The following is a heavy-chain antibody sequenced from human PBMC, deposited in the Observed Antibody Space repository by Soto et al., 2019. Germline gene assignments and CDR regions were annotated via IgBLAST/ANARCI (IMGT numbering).Heavy chain of an antibody. D-gene: IGHD2-21*01. V-gene: IGHV3-23*01. Sequence: GGSLRLSCAASGFTFSSYAMNWVRQVPGKGPEWVSHISVTGDTYYADSVKGRFTISRDNSKNTLFLQMNSLRAEDTAVYYCAKSLSMATSFDYWGQGTLVTVSS. CDR1: GFTFSSYA. CDR2: ISVTGDT. J-gene: IGHJ4*02. CDR3: AKSLSMATSFDY.